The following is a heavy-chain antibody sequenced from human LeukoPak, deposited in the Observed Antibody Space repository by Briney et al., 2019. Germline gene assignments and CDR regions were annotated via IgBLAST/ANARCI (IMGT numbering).Heavy chain of an antibody. J-gene: IGHJ4*02. CDR1: GFTFSHYA. CDR2: ISGSGSST. D-gene: IGHD6-19*01. CDR3: AKGVAVASPYYFDY. V-gene: IGHV3-23*01. Sequence: GGSLRLSCAASGFTFSHYAMNWVRQAPGQGLEWVSPISGSGSSTYYADSVKGRFTISRDNSKNTLYLQMNSLRAEDTAVYYCAKGVAVASPYYFDYWGQGTLVTVSS.